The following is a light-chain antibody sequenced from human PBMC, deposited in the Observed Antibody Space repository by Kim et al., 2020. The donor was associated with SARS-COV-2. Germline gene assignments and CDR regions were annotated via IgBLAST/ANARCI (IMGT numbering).Light chain of an antibody. CDR3: SSYIRSSSFG. Sequence: GQSITSSCTGTGSDVGAYNYVSWYQQYPGKAHKLMIYDVSKRPSGVSTRFSGSKSGNTASLTISGLQADDEADYYCSSYIRSSSFGFGGGTQLTVL. CDR1: GSDVGAYNY. V-gene: IGLV2-14*04. CDR2: DVS. J-gene: IGLJ3*02.